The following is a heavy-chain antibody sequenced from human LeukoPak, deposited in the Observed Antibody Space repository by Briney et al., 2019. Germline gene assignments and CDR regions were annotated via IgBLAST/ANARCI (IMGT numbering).Heavy chain of an antibody. CDR2: IYPGGSDT. V-gene: IGHV5-51*01. Sequence: GESLKISCKASGYTFTTYWIGWVRQMPGKGLEWMGIIYPGGSDTRYSPSFQGQVTISADKSISTAYLLWSSLKASDVAMYYCARTGYSSGWYGGFDYWGQGTLVTVSS. J-gene: IGHJ4*02. CDR1: GYTFTTYW. CDR3: ARTGYSSGWYGGFDY. D-gene: IGHD6-19*01.